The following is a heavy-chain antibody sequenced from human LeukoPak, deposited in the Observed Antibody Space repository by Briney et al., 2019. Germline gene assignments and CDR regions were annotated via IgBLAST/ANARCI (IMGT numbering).Heavy chain of an antibody. CDR1: GYTFTNYD. V-gene: IGHV1-2*02. CDR2: INPNSGGT. Sequence: GASVKVSCKASGYTFTNYDVNWVRQATGQGLEWMGWINPNSGGTNYAQKFQGRVTMTRDTSISTAYMELSRLRSDGTAVYYCARGRRAGLQEIVVVPAAIPSYYYYMDVWGKGTTVTVSS. D-gene: IGHD2-2*01. J-gene: IGHJ6*03. CDR3: ARGRRAGLQEIVVVPAAIPSYYYYMDV.